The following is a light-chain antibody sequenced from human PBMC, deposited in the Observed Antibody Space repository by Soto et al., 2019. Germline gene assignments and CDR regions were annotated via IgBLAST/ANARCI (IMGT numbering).Light chain of an antibody. CDR3: ATWDDSVV. Sequence: PPSASGTPGQRVTISCSGSSSNIISNTIKWYQQVPGTAPKLLIYSSNQRPSGVPDRFSGSKSGTSASLAISGLQSEDEADYYCATWDDSVVFGGGTKLTVL. V-gene: IGLV1-44*01. J-gene: IGLJ2*01. CDR1: SSNIISNT. CDR2: SSN.